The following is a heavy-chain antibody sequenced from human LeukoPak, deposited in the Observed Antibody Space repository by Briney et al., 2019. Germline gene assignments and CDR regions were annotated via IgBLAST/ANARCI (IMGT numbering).Heavy chain of an antibody. CDR1: GGSFSGYY. D-gene: IGHD1-26*01. J-gene: IGHJ6*02. CDR3: ATTRYSGSYYGYYYYGMDV. CDR2: IYYSGST. V-gene: IGHV4-34*01. Sequence: SETLSLTCAVYGGSFSGYYWSWIRQPPGKGLEWIGSIYYSGSTYYNPSLKSRVTISVDTSKNQFSLKLSSVTAADTAVYYCATTRYSGSYYGYYYYGMDVWGQGTTVTVSS.